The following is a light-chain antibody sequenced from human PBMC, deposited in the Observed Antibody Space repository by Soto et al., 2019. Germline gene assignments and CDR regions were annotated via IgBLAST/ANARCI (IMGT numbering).Light chain of an antibody. CDR3: QQYHNWPS. CDR2: GAS. V-gene: IGKV3-15*01. J-gene: IGKJ1*01. Sequence: EIVLTQSPGTLSLSPGERATLSCRASQSVSNSYLAWYQQKPGQAPRLLIYGASTRATDVPARFSGSGSGTEFTLTISSLQSEDFAVYYCQQYHNWPSFGQGTKVDIK. CDR1: QSVSNSY.